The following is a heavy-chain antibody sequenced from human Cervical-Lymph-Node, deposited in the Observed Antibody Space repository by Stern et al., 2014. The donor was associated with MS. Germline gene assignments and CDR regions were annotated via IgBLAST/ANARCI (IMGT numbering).Heavy chain of an antibody. V-gene: IGHV3-53*01. CDR1: GFTVSRDY. CDR2: ITKFGSP. D-gene: IGHD1-1*01. CDR3: ARDTSSPERSDW. Sequence: EVQLVESGGGVIQPGGSLRLSCTASGFTVSRDYMTWVRQAPGTGLEWVSHITKFGSPFYTDSVKGRFTISRDDSKNTVYLHMTSLRAEDTAMYYCARDTSSPERSDWWGQGTLVTVSS. J-gene: IGHJ4*02.